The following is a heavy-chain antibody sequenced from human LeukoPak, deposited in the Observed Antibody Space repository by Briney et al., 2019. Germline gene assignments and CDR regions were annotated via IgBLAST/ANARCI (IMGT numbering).Heavy chain of an antibody. V-gene: IGHV3-33*06. D-gene: IGHD3-16*01. Sequence: GRSLRLSCAASGFTFSSYGMHWVRQAPGKGLEWVAVIWYDGSNKYYADSVKGRFTISRDNSKNTLYLQMNSLRAEDTAVYYCAKGIDLINKIDYWGQGTLVTVSS. CDR2: IWYDGSNK. CDR3: AKGIDLINKIDY. J-gene: IGHJ4*02. CDR1: GFTFSSYG.